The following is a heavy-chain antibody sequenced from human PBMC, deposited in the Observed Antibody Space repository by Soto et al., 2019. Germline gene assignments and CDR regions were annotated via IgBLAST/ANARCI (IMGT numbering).Heavy chain of an antibody. Sequence: QVQLQESGPGLVKPSQTLSLTCTVSDGSISSGGYYWSWIRQHPGKGLEWIGYIYYGGSTYYNPSLKSPVTISVDTSKTQFPLKLSSVTAADTAVYYCARSQSGGGWYHFDYWGQGTLVTVSS. J-gene: IGHJ4*02. CDR2: IYYGGST. V-gene: IGHV4-31*01. D-gene: IGHD6-19*01. CDR3: ARSQSGGGWYHFDY. CDR1: DGSISSGGYY.